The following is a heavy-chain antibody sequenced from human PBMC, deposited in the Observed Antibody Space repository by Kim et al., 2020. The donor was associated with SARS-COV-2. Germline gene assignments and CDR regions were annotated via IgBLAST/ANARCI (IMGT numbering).Heavy chain of an antibody. CDR3: AKGGMGWLRPPGRISEDHQFDY. Sequence: GGSLRLSCAASGFTFSSYGMHWVRQAPGKGLEWVAVISYDGSNKYYADSVKGRFTISRDNSKNTLYLQMNSLRAEDTAVYYCAKGGMGWLRPPGRISEDHQFDYWGQGTLVTVSS. CDR1: GFTFSSYG. D-gene: IGHD5-12*01. J-gene: IGHJ4*02. V-gene: IGHV3-30*18. CDR2: ISYDGSNK.